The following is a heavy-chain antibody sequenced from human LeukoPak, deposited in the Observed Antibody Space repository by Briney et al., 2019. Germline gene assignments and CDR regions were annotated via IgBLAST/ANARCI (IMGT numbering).Heavy chain of an antibody. CDR1: GFTFSSYS. CDR2: ISGSGGST. CDR3: AKDRKMVDYYFDY. D-gene: IGHD2-15*01. Sequence: GGSLRLSCAASGFTFSSYSMNWVRQAPGRGLKWVSAISGSGGSTYYADSVKGRFTISRDNSKNTLYLQMNSLRAEDTAVYYCAKDRKMVDYYFDYWGQGTLVTVSS. V-gene: IGHV3-23*01. J-gene: IGHJ4*02.